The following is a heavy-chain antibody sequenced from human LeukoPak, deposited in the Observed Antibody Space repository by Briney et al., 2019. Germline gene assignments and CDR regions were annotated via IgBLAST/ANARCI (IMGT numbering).Heavy chain of an antibody. Sequence: SVKVSCKASGGTFSSYAISWVRQAPGQGLEWMGGIIPIFGTANCAQKFQGRVTITTDESTSTAYMELSSLRSEDTAVYYCARDEAVAGRGGFDLWGQGTLVTVSS. CDR1: GGTFSSYA. CDR2: IIPIFGTA. J-gene: IGHJ5*02. V-gene: IGHV1-69*05. CDR3: ARDEAVAGRGGFDL. D-gene: IGHD6-19*01.